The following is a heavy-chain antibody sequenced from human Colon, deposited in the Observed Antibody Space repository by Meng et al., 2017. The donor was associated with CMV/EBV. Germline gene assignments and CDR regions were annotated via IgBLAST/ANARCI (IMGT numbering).Heavy chain of an antibody. CDR3: ARASYGDDYWYFDL. V-gene: IGHV4-39*07. CDR1: GGSISIISSY. J-gene: IGHJ2*01. Sequence: SGGSISIISSYWGWFPQPPGKGLEWIGSIYYSGSPSYNPSLKSRVTISVDTSKNQFSLKLTSVTAADTAVYYCARASYGDDYWYFDLWGRGTLVTVSS. CDR2: IYYSGSP. D-gene: IGHD4-17*01.